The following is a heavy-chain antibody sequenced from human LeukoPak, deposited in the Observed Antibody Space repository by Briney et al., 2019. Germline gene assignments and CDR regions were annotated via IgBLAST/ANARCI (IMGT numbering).Heavy chain of an antibody. CDR3: AKDQRVLVVTVTTPTLDY. CDR2: ISGSGGST. Sequence: GGSLRLSCAASGFTFSSYAMSWVRQAPGKGLEWVSAISGSGGSTYYADSVKGRFTISRGNSKNTLYLQMNSLRAEDTAVCYCAKDQRVLVVTVTTPTLDYWGQGTPVTVSS. V-gene: IGHV3-23*01. D-gene: IGHD4-17*01. CDR1: GFTFSSYA. J-gene: IGHJ4*02.